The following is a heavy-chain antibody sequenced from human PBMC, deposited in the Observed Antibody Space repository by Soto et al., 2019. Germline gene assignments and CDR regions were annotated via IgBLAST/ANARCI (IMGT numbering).Heavy chain of an antibody. CDR1: GYTFTKYG. J-gene: IGHJ4*02. CDR2: ISGYNGNT. CDR3: ARDLNIVLKGLRYYFDY. D-gene: IGHD2-8*01. V-gene: IGHV1-18*01. Sequence: ASVKVSCKASGYTFTKYGFTWVRQAPGQGLEWMGWISGYNGNTNYAQKFQDRVTMTTGTSTSTAYMELSSPRSDDTAVYYCARDLNIVLKGLRYYFDYWGQGTLVTVSS.